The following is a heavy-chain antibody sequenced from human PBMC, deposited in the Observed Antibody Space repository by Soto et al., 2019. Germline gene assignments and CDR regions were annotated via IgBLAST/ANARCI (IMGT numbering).Heavy chain of an antibody. Sequence: QVQLVQSGAEVKKPGSSVKVSCKASRGTFGSYGISWVRQAPGQGLEWMGGIIPILQRVTYAEKFRGRVTITADASTNTAFMDLGGLSSEDTAVYFCARDNTTITPESNYYYGLDIWGQGTTVTVSS. CDR1: RGTFGSYG. CDR2: IIPILQRV. J-gene: IGHJ6*02. V-gene: IGHV1-69*01. CDR3: ARDNTTITPESNYYYGLDI. D-gene: IGHD1-1*01.